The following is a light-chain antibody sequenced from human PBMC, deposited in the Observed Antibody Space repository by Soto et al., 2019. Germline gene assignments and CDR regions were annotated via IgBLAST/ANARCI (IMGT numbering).Light chain of an antibody. J-gene: IGKJ2*01. CDR3: QQYGISPYT. V-gene: IGKV3-20*01. Sequence: EIVLTQSPGTLSLSPGERATLSCRASQSFSSDYLAWYKQTPGQAPRILIYAASSTVTGIPDRFSGSGSGTAFTLTISRLETEDFAVYYCQQYGISPYTFGQGTKLEIK. CDR1: QSFSSDY. CDR2: AAS.